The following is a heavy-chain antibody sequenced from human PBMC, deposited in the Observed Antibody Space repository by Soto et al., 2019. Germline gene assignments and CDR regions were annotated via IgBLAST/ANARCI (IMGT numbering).Heavy chain of an antibody. CDR2: IIPIFGTP. CDR1: GGTFSTYA. V-gene: IGHV1-69*01. CDR3: ARGVGAYYFDY. Sequence: QVQLVQSGAEVQKPGSSVKVSCKASGGTFSTYAITWVRQAPGQGLEWLGGIIPIFGTPDYARKFQGRVTITAAESTSTVFIELSSLTSEDTAVYYCARGVGAYYFDYWGQGTLVTVSS. J-gene: IGHJ4*02. D-gene: IGHD1-26*01.